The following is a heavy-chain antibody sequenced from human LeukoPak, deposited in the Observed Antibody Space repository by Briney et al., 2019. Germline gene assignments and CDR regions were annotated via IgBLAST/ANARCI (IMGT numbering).Heavy chain of an antibody. CDR2: ISYDGSNK. CDR1: GFTFSSYS. D-gene: IGHD4-11*01. CDR3: ARDLQYPKRGRGYYFDY. Sequence: PGGSLRLSCAASGFTFSSYSMNWVRQAPGKGLEWVAVISYDGSNKYYADSVKGRFTISRDNSKNTLYLQMNSLRAEDTAVYYCARDLQYPKRGRGYYFDYWGQGTLVTVSS. J-gene: IGHJ4*02. V-gene: IGHV3-30*03.